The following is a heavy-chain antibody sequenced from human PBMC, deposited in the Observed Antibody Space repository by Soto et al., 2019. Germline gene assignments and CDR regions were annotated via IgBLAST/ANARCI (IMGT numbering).Heavy chain of an antibody. CDR1: GRSFSGDN. J-gene: IGHJ6*02. CDR2: INHRHST. V-gene: IGHV4-34*01. D-gene: IGHD3-3*01. Sequence: SETLSLSCAVDGRSFSGDNWSCLRQPPGGWLWRVGEINHRHSTNYKPPIKSRVTIQVDTSKNQFSLKLSSVSAADTAVYYCAIGSGDYDFWSGYYYYYYGMHVWGPVTTVT. CDR3: AIGSGDYDFWSGYYYYYYGMHV.